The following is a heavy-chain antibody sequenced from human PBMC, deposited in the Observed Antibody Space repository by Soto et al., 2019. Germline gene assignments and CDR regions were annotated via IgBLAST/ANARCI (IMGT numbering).Heavy chain of an antibody. CDR3: ARGRAGDS. CDR1: GGSFSGYY. J-gene: IGHJ4*02. Sequence: QVQLQQWGAGLLKPSETLSLTCAVYGGSFSGYYGSLIRQPPGKGLEWIWEINHSGSTNYNPSLKSRVTISVDTSKNQFSLKLSSVTAAYTAVYYCARGRAGDSWGQGTLVTVSS. V-gene: IGHV4-34*01. CDR2: INHSGST. D-gene: IGHD3-10*01.